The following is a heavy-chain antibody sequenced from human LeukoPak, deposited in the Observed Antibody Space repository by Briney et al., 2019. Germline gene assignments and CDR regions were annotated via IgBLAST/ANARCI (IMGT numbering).Heavy chain of an antibody. D-gene: IGHD5-12*01. J-gene: IGHJ4*02. CDR2: ISTDGSTS. V-gene: IGHV3-74*01. CDR1: GFTFSSKW. CDR3: VAYGWLPTHRDFDY. Sequence: GGSLRLSCAASGFTFSSKWMHWVRQAPGKGLVWVSRISTDGSTSTYADTVKGRFTISRDNAKNTLYLQMNSLRAEDTAVYYCVAYGWLPTHRDFDYWGQGTLVTVSS.